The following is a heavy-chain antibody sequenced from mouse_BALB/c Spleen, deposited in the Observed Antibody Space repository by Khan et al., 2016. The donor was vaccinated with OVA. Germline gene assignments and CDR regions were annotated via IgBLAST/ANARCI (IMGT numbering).Heavy chain of an antibody. Sequence: VQLQQSGPELVKPGASVKISCKASGYTFADYNMDWVKQSLGKSLEWIGYIFPNNGGAGYNQKFKTKATLTVDISSNTAYMELRSLTSEDSAVYVCARAGYGSFAYWGQGTLVTVSA. CDR2: IFPNNGGA. D-gene: IGHD1-2*01. J-gene: IGHJ3*01. CDR1: GYTFADYN. V-gene: IGHV1S29*02. CDR3: ARAGYGSFAY.